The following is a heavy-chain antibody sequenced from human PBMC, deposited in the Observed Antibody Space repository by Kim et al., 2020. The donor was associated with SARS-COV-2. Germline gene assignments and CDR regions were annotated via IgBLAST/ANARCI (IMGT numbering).Heavy chain of an antibody. CDR3: AKDHLSLVGATSLSLWY. Sequence: GGSLRLSCAASGFTFSSYAMSWVRQAPGKGLEWVSAISGSGGSTYYADSVKGRFTISRDNSKNTLYLQMNSLRAEDTAVYYCAKDHLSLVGATSLSLWYWGQGTLVTVSS. D-gene: IGHD1-26*01. J-gene: IGHJ4*02. CDR2: ISGSGGST. CDR1: GFTFSSYA. V-gene: IGHV3-23*01.